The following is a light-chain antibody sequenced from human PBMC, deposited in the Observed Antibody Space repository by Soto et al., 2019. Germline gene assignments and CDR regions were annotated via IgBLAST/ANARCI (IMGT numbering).Light chain of an antibody. Sequence: DMEMTQSPSTLSASVGDRVTIPWRASQSISSWLDWYQQKTGKAPKLLIYKASSLESGVPSRLRGSGYGTELTITISSMQTDDFATYYCQQYNSYWWTFGHGTQVDIK. CDR1: QSISSW. CDR3: QQYNSYWWT. V-gene: IGKV1-5*03. CDR2: KAS. J-gene: IGKJ1*01.